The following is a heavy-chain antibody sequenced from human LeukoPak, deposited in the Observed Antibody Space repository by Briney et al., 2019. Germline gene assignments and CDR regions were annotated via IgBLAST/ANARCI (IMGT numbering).Heavy chain of an antibody. J-gene: IGHJ5*02. D-gene: IGHD3-3*01. V-gene: IGHV4-30-4*08. CDR1: GGSISSGDYY. CDR2: IYYSGST. CDR3: AREHYDFGSGYYRNWFDP. Sequence: SETLSLTCTVSGGSISSGDYYWSWIRQPPGKGLEWSGYIYYSGSTYYNPSLKSRVTISVDTSKNQFSLKLSSVTAADTAVYYCAREHYDFGSGYYRNWFDPWGQGTLVTVSS.